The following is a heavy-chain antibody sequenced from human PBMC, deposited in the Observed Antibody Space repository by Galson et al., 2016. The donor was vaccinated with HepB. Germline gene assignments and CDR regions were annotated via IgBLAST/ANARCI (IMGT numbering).Heavy chain of an antibody. Sequence: SLRLSCAASGFTFDDYAMHWVRQAPGKGLEWVSGTSWNSGSIGYADSVKGRFTISRDSSQNTLYLQMNSLRTEDTAVYFCARKSMAGPRSYFDYWGQGTLVTVSS. CDR1: GFTFDDYA. V-gene: IGHV3-9*01. J-gene: IGHJ4*02. D-gene: IGHD6-19*01. CDR3: ARKSMAGPRSYFDY. CDR2: TSWNSGSI.